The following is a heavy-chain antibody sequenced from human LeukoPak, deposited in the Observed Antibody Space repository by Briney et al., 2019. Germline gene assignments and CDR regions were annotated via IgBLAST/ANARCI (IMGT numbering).Heavy chain of an antibody. J-gene: IGHJ4*02. Sequence: GGSLRLSCAASGFTFSSYWMSWVRQAPGKGLEWVSSISSSSSYIYYADSVKGRFTISRDNAKDSLYLQMNSLRAEDTAVYYCATVKDRLIPAAPLDYWGQGTLVTVSS. V-gene: IGHV3-21*01. CDR1: GFTFSSYW. CDR3: ATVKDRLIPAAPLDY. D-gene: IGHD2-2*01. CDR2: ISSSSSYI.